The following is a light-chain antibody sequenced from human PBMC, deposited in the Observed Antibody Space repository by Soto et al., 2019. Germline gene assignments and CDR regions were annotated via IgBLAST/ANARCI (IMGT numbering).Light chain of an antibody. CDR2: GAS. J-gene: IGKJ5*01. V-gene: IGKV3-15*01. CDR3: QQYHNWPPIT. Sequence: EILMTQSPATLSVSPGERATLSCRASQSVDSNLAWYQQKPGQAPRLLIYGASTRATGISARFSGSGSGTEFTLTISSLQSEDFAVYYCQQYHNWPPITFGQGTRLEIK. CDR1: QSVDSN.